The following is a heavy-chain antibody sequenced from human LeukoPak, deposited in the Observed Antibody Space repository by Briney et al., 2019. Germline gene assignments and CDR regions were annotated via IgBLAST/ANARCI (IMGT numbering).Heavy chain of an antibody. D-gene: IGHD3-10*01. CDR1: GFTFSSYA. CDR2: ISSNGGST. CDR3: ARSIYASGSSYTFDI. J-gene: IGHJ3*02. V-gene: IGHV3-64*04. Sequence: GGSLRLSCSASGFTFSSYAMHWVRQAAGKGLEYVSAISSNGGSTYYADSVKGRFTISRDNSKNTLYVQMNTLRAEDTAVYYCARSIYASGSSYTFDIRGQGTMVTVSS.